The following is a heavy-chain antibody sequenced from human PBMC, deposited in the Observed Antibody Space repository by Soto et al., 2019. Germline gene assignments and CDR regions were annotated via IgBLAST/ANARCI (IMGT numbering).Heavy chain of an antibody. CDR1: GFDFSTYA. CDR3: ANTLLRMVRPEVGYSVYL. CDR2: ITGSAGTK. D-gene: IGHD2-8*01. V-gene: IGHV3-23*01. J-gene: IGHJ6*02. Sequence: PGGSLRLSCAASGFDFSTYAMSWVRQAPGKGLVWVSGITGSAGTKYYADSVKGRFTISRDNSKNTVYRQMTSLRAEDTAVYYCANTLLRMVRPEVGYSVYLWGQGSTVTVSS.